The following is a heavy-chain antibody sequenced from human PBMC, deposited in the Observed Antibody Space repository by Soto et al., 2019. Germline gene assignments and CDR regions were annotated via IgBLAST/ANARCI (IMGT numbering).Heavy chain of an antibody. CDR3: ARPRTVAATKGYDY. D-gene: IGHD4-4*01. Sequence: QVQLVQSGAEVKKPGSSVKVSCKASGGTFSSYAISWVRQAPGQGLECMGGIIPVFGTANYAQKFQGRVTINADESTSTVYMELSSLRSEDTAVYYCARPRTVAATKGYDYWGQGTLVTVSS. V-gene: IGHV1-69*01. CDR2: IIPVFGTA. J-gene: IGHJ4*02. CDR1: GGTFSSYA.